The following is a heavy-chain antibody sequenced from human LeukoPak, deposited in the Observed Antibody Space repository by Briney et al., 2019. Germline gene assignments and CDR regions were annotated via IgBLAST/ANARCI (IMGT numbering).Heavy chain of an antibody. J-gene: IGHJ4*02. Sequence: KAGGSLRLSCAASGFTFSSCGFNWVRQAPGKGLEWVSSIGPTGTDRYYADSVRGRFTISRDNAKNSMYLQMDSLRDEDTAVYYCATETIGRHYDYWGQGTLLIISS. CDR1: GFTFSSCG. CDR3: ATETIGRHYDY. V-gene: IGHV3-21*01. CDR2: IGPTGTDR. D-gene: IGHD1-14*01.